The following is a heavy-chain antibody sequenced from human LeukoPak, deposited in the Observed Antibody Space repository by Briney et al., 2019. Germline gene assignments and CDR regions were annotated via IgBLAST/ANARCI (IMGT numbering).Heavy chain of an antibody. CDR3: ATLSVVVVPAELN. D-gene: IGHD2-15*01. CDR1: GFTFSSYA. CDR2: VSSSGAYI. V-gene: IGHV3-21*04. Sequence: PGGSLRLSCAASGFTFSSYAMNWIRQAPGKGLEWVSSVSSSGAYIYYADLVEGRFTISRDNAKNSLFLQMNSLRAEDTAVYYCATLSVVVVPAELNWGQGTLVTVSS. J-gene: IGHJ4*02.